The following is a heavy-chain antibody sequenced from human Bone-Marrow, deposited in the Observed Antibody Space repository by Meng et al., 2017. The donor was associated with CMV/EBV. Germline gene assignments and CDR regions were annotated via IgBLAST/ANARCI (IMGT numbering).Heavy chain of an antibody. CDR1: GFTFSSYA. J-gene: IGHJ4*02. V-gene: IGHV3-30*04. D-gene: IGHD6-19*01. Sequence: GGSLRLSCAASGFTFSSYAMHWVRQTPGKGLEWVAVISYDGSNKYYADSVKGRFTISRDNSKNTLYLRMNSLRAEDTAVYYCAVAVAGNWGQGTLVTVSS. CDR2: ISYDGSNK. CDR3: AVAVAGN.